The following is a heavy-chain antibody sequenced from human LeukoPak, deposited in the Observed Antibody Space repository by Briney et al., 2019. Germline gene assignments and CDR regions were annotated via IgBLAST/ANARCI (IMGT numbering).Heavy chain of an antibody. D-gene: IGHD2-2*01. Sequence: GASVKVSCKASGYTFSSYGISWVRQAPGQGLEWMGWISAYNGNTNLAQKFQGRVTMTTDTSTSTAYMELRSLTSDDTAVYYCAKDHQYDFDYWGQGTLVTVSS. J-gene: IGHJ4*02. CDR3: AKDHQYDFDY. V-gene: IGHV1-18*01. CDR1: GYTFSSYG. CDR2: ISAYNGNT.